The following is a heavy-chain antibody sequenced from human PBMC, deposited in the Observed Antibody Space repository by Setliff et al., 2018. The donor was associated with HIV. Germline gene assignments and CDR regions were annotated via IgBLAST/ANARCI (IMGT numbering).Heavy chain of an antibody. CDR1: GYTFTDYW. CDR2: IYPGDSDT. V-gene: IGHV5-51*01. Sequence: GESLKISCKASGYTFTDYWIGWVRQMPGKGLEWMAIIYPGDSDTRYSPSFQGQVTISADKSISTAYLQWSSLRSEDTAVYYCARIPNHSSGFDYWGQGTPVTVSS. J-gene: IGHJ4*02. D-gene: IGHD3-22*01. CDR3: ARIPNHSSGFDY.